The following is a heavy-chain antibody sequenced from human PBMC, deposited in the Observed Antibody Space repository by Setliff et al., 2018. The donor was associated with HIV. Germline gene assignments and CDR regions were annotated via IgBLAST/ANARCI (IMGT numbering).Heavy chain of an antibody. D-gene: IGHD1-7*01. Sequence: ASVKVSCKTSGYTFTSYGISWVRQAPGQGLEWMGWISAYNGNTNYAQKFRGRVTMTRDTSTSTAYMELRSLKSDDTAVYYCARVWDWNYDLGYWGQGTQVTVSS. CDR3: ARVWDWNYDLGY. V-gene: IGHV1-18*01. CDR1: GYTFTSYG. CDR2: ISAYNGNT. J-gene: IGHJ4*02.